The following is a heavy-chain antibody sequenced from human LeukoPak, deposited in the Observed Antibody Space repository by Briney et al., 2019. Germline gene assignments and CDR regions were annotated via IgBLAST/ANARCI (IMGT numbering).Heavy chain of an antibody. V-gene: IGHV3-20*01. D-gene: IGHD3-22*01. CDR1: GFTFDDYG. Sequence: PGGSLRLSCAASGFTFDDYGMSWVRQAPGKGLEWVSGINWNGGSTGYADSVKGRFTISRDNAKNSLYLQMNSLRAEDTALYHCARLAYDSSGYAYYFDYWGQGTLVTVSS. CDR3: ARLAYDSSGYAYYFDY. J-gene: IGHJ4*02. CDR2: INWNGGST.